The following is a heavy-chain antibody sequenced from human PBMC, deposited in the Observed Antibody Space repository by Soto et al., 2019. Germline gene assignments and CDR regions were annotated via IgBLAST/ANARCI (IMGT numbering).Heavy chain of an antibody. CDR1: GYTFIRYG. V-gene: IGHV1-18*01. D-gene: IGHD3-10*01. Sequence: ASVKVSCKASGYTFIRYGISWVRQAPGQGLEWMGWIRAYNDNTNYAQKLQGRVTLTTDTSTRTAYMELKSLRIDDTAVYYCAREGFYSESVSYSPPRYYGMDVWG. CDR2: IRAYNDNT. J-gene: IGHJ6*02. CDR3: AREGFYSESVSYSPPRYYGMDV.